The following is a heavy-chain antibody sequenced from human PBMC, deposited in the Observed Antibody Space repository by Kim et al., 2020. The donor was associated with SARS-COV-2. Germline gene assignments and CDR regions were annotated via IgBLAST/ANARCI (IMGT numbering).Heavy chain of an antibody. CDR3: ARDRIAATGYGMDV. V-gene: IGHV1-2*02. J-gene: IGHJ6*02. D-gene: IGHD6-13*01. CDR2: INPNSGGT. Sequence: ASVKVSCKASGYTFTGYYIHWVRQAPGQGLEWMGWINPNSGGTNYAQKFQGRVTMTRDTSISTAYMEVSRPRSDDTAVYYCARDRIAATGYGMDVWGQGTTVTVSS. CDR1: GYTFTGYY.